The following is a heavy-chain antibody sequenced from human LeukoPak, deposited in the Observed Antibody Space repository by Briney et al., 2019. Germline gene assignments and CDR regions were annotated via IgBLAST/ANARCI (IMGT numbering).Heavy chain of an antibody. V-gene: IGHV3-53*01. D-gene: IGHD4-17*01. J-gene: IGHJ4*02. CDR1: GFTVSGTY. CDR2: IYSAGDT. CDR3: APTRTTVFPFDY. Sequence: GGSLRLSCAASGFTVSGTYMSWVRQAPGKGLEWVSVIYSAGDTFSADSVKGRFTISRDNSKNTVYLQMNSLRAEDTAVYYCAPTRTTVFPFDYCGQGTLVTVSS.